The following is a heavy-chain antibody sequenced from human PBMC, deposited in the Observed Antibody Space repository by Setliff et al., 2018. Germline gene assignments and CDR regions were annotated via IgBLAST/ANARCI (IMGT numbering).Heavy chain of an antibody. CDR2: INGGNGNT. D-gene: IGHD3-9*01. CDR3: AREVYGILTGYSYWYFDL. Sequence: ASVKVSCKASGYTFTSYALHWLRQAPGQRLEWMAYINGGNGNTHYSQKFRGRVTVTRDTSASTVFMELSTLSSEDTAVYYCAREVYGILTGYSYWYFDLWGRGTLVTVSS. V-gene: IGHV1-3*01. J-gene: IGHJ2*01. CDR1: GYTFTSYA.